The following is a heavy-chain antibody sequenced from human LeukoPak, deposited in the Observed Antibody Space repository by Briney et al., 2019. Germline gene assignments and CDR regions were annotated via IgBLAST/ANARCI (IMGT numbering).Heavy chain of an antibody. CDR2: IYTSGST. CDR1: GGSISSYY. Sequence: SETLSLTCTVSGGSISSYYWSWIRQPAGKGLEWIGRIYTSGSTNYNPSLKSRVTISVDTSKNQFSLKLSSVTAADTAVYYCARGRRDGYNFYWYFDLWGRGTLVTVSS. D-gene: IGHD5-24*01. J-gene: IGHJ2*01. V-gene: IGHV4-4*07. CDR3: ARGRRDGYNFYWYFDL.